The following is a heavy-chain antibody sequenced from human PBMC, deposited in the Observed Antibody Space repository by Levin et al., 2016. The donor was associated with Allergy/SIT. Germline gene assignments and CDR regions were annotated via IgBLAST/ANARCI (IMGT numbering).Heavy chain of an antibody. CDR2: ISGSGGST. J-gene: IGHJ6*02. CDR3: AKGRYSSGGYYYYYGMDV. D-gene: IGHD6-19*01. Sequence: WIRQPPGKGLEWVSAISGSGGSTYYADSVKGRFTISRDNSKNTLYLQMNSLRAEDTAVYYCAKGRYSSGGYYYYYGMDVWGQGTTVTVSS. V-gene: IGHV3-23*01.